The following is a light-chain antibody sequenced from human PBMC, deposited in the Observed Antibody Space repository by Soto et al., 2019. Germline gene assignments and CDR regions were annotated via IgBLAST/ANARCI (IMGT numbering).Light chain of an antibody. CDR3: QRYNRAPLT. Sequence: DIQMTQSPSSLSASVGDRVTITCRASQDISNYLAWYQQKPGEVPNLLIYTASTLQSGVPSRFSGSGSGTDFTLTISSLQPEDVATYYCQRYNRAPLTFGGGTKVEIK. CDR1: QDISNY. CDR2: TAS. V-gene: IGKV1-27*01. J-gene: IGKJ4*01.